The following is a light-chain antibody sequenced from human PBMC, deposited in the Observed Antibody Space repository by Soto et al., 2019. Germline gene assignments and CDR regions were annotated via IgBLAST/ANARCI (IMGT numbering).Light chain of an antibody. CDR3: QQSYSAPRT. V-gene: IGKV1-39*01. J-gene: IGKJ1*01. Sequence: DIQMTQSPSSLSASVGDRVTITCRASQRISTYLNWYQQKPGKAPKLLIYAASSLQSGVPSRFSSSASGTDFTLTIRSLQPEDFANYYCQQSYSAPRTFGQGTKVEIK. CDR1: QRISTY. CDR2: AAS.